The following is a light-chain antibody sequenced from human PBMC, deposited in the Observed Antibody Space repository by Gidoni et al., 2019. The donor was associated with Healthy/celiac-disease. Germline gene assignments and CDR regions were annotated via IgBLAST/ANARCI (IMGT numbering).Light chain of an antibody. CDR3: QQYNSFPPT. CDR1: QSISSW. J-gene: IGKJ4*01. V-gene: IGKV1-5*03. Sequence: DIQMTQSPSTLSASVGDRVTITCRASQSISSWLAWYQQKPGKAPKLLIYKASSLESGVPSRFSGSGSGTEFTLTSSSLQPDDFATYYCQQYNSFPPTFGGGTKVEIK. CDR2: KAS.